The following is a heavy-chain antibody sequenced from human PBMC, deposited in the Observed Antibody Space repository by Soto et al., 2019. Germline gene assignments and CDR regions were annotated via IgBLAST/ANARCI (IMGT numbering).Heavy chain of an antibody. CDR2: IIPIFGTA. V-gene: IGHV1-69*01. D-gene: IGHD5-12*01. J-gene: IGHJ6*02. Sequence: QVQLVQSGAEVKKPGSSVTVSCRASGGTFTSFAFSWVRQAPGQGLEWMGGIIPIFGTANFAQRFQGRVTITADESTSTAYMELSSLRSEDTAVYYCARQWLRSRSDYYYYGMDVWGQGTTVTVSS. CDR1: GGTFTSFA. CDR3: ARQWLRSRSDYYYYGMDV.